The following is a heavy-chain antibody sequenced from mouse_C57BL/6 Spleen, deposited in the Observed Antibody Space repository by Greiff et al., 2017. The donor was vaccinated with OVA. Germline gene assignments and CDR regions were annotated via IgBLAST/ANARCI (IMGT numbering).Heavy chain of an antibody. CDR3: ARRTGYDGYYGGYFDY. V-gene: IGHV5-17*01. J-gene: IGHJ2*01. CDR2: ISSGSSTI. CDR1: GFTFSDYG. Sequence: DVKLVESGGGLVKPGGSLKLSCAASGFTFSDYGMHWVRQAPEKGLEWVAYISSGSSTIYYADTVKGRFTISRDNAKNTLFLQMTSLRSEDTAMYYCARRTGYDGYYGGYFDYWGQGTTLTVSS. D-gene: IGHD2-3*01.